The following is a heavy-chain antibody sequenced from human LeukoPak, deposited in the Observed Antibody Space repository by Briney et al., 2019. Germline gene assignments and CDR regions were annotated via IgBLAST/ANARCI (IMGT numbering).Heavy chain of an antibody. CDR3: ARGVRIAVAGNIDY. J-gene: IGHJ4*02. Sequence: GGSLRLSCAASGFTFSGYWMSWVRQTPGKGLEWVANIKQDGSEKYSVDSVKGRFTISRDNAKNSLYLQMNSLRAEDTAVYYCARGVRIAVAGNIDYWGQGTLVTVSS. CDR2: IKQDGSEK. CDR1: GFTFSGYW. V-gene: IGHV3-7*04. D-gene: IGHD6-19*01.